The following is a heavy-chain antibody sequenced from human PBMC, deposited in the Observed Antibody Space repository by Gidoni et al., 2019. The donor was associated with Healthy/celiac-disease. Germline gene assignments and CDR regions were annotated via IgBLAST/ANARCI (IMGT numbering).Heavy chain of an antibody. CDR3: ARDRGYYDILTGYYTIFDY. J-gene: IGHJ4*02. D-gene: IGHD3-9*01. CDR1: GFTFSDYY. CDR2: ISSSSSYT. Sequence: QVQLVESGGGLVKPGVSLRLSCAASGFTFSDYYMSWIRQAPGKGLEWVSYISSSSSYTNYADSVKGRFTISRDNAKNSLYLQMNSLRAEDTAVYYCARDRGYYDILTGYYTIFDYWGQGTLVTVSS. V-gene: IGHV3-11*05.